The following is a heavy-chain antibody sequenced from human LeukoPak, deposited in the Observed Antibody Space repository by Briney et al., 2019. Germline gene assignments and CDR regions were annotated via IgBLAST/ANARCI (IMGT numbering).Heavy chain of an antibody. J-gene: IGHJ3*02. D-gene: IGHD2-2*02. CDR2: INHSGST. Sequence: SETLSLTCAVYGGSFSGYYWSWIRQPPGKGLEWIGEINHSGSTNYNPSLESRVTISVDTSKNQFSLKLSSVTAVDTAVYYCARRARVVVPAAIPRGAFDIWGQGTMVTVSS. CDR1: GGSFSGYY. CDR3: ARRARVVVPAAIPRGAFDI. V-gene: IGHV4-34*01.